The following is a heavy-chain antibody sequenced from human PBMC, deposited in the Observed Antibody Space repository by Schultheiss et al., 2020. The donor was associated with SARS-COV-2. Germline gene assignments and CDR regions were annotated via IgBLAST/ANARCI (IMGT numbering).Heavy chain of an antibody. Sequence: GGSLRLSCAASGFTFSSYEMNWVRQAPGKGLEWVSSISSSSSYTNYADSVKGRFTISRDNAKNSLYLQMNSLRAEDTAVYYCASLISSSSPWGQGTLVTVSS. J-gene: IGHJ5*02. D-gene: IGHD2-2*01. CDR1: GFTFSSYE. CDR3: ASLISSSSP. CDR2: ISSSSSYT. V-gene: IGHV3-21*01.